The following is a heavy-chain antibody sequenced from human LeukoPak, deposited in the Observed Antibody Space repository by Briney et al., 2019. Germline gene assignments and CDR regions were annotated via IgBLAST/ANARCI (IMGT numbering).Heavy chain of an antibody. CDR2: ISSSSYI. J-gene: IGHJ4*02. V-gene: IGHV3-21*01. CDR1: GFTFSSYS. Sequence: PGGSLRLSCAASGFTFSSYSMNWVRQAPGKGPEWVSSISSSSYIYYADSVKGRFTISRDNAKNSLYLQMNSLRAEDTAVYYCARGLLWFGELGDYWGQGTLVTVSS. D-gene: IGHD3-10*01. CDR3: ARGLLWFGELGDY.